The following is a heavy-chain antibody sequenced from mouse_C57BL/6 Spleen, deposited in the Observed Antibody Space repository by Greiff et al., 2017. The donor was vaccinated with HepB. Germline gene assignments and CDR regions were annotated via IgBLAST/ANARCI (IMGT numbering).Heavy chain of an antibody. CDR2: IDPNSGGT. J-gene: IGHJ4*01. D-gene: IGHD2-1*01. Sequence: VQLQQSGAELVKPGASVKLSCKASGYTFTSYWMHWVKQRPGRGLEWIGRIDPNSGGTKYNEKFKSKATLNVDKPSSTAYMQLSSLTAEDSAVYYCASEDYGNGDAMDYWGQGTSVTVSS. CDR3: ASEDYGNGDAMDY. CDR1: GYTFTSYW. V-gene: IGHV1-72*01.